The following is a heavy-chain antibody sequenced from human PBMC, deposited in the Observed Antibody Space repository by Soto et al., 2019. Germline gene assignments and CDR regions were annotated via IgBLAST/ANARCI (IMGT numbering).Heavy chain of an antibody. CDR1: GFTFTSSA. CDR3: AKDMKWGGMTTIHYFDS. V-gene: IGHV1-58*01. D-gene: IGHD4-17*01. Sequence: SVKVSCKASGFTFTSSAVQWVRQARGQRLEWIGWIVVGSGNTNYAQKFQERVTISRDNAKNSLFLQMNSLRPEDTALYYCAKDMKWGGMTTIHYFDSWGQGTLVTVSS. CDR2: IVVGSGNT. J-gene: IGHJ4*02.